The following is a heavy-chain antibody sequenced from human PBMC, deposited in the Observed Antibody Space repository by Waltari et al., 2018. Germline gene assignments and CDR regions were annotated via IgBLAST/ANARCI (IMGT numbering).Heavy chain of an antibody. D-gene: IGHD3-22*01. CDR1: GGTFSSYA. Sequence: QVQLVQSGAEVKKPGSSVKVSCKASGGTFSSYAISWVRQAPGKGLEWMGGIIPSFGTANYAQKFQGRVTITEDESTITAYRELSSLRSEDTAVYYCARAKYYYDSSGYPLYYYYGMDVWGQGTTVTVSS. V-gene: IGHV1-69*01. CDR3: ARAKYYYDSSGYPLYYYYGMDV. J-gene: IGHJ6*02. CDR2: IIPSFGTA.